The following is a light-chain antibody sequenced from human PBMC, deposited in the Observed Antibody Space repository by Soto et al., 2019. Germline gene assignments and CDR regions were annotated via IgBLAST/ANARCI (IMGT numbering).Light chain of an antibody. CDR2: AAS. CDR3: QQSYSQPLT. Sequence: DIQLAQSPSSLSASVGDRVAITCRASQSVRTYLNWYQHKPGTAPKVLIYAASSLQSGVPSRFTGTTSGTDFTLTISSLQPEDFATYYCQQSYSQPLTFGGGTKVDIK. J-gene: IGKJ4*01. V-gene: IGKV1-39*01. CDR1: QSVRTY.